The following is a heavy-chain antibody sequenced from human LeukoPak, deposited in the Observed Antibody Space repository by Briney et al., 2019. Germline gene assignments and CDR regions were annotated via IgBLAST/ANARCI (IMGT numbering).Heavy chain of an antibody. CDR2: IRYDGSNK. J-gene: IGHJ4*02. V-gene: IGHV3-30*02. D-gene: IGHD6-6*01. CDR3: ASLIAARLYYFDY. CDR1: GFTFSSYG. Sequence: PGGSLRLSCAASGFTFSSYGMHWVRQAPGKGLEWVAFIRYDGSNKYYADSVKGRSTISRDNSKNTLYLQMNSLRAEDTAVYYCASLIAARLYYFDYWGQGTLVTVSS.